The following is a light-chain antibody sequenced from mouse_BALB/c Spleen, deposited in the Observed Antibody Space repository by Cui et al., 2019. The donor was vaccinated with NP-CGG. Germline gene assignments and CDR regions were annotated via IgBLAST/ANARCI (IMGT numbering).Light chain of an antibody. J-gene: IGLJ1*01. Sequence: QAVVTQASALTTSPGETVTLTCRSSTGAVTTSNYANWVQEKPDHLFTGLIGGTKNRAPGVPARFSGSLIGDKAALTITGAQTEDEATYFCALWYSNHWVFGGGTKLTVL. CDR3: ALWYSNHWV. CDR2: GTK. CDR1: TGAVTTSNY. V-gene: IGLV1*01.